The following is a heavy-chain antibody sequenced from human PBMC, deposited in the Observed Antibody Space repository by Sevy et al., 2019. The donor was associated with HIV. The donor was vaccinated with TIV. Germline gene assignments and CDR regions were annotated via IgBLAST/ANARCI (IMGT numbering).Heavy chain of an antibody. CDR1: GDTIRNYG. Sequence: ASVKVSCKASGDTIRNYGINWVRQAPGQGLEWMGRVIPIFGTPEYAQKFQGRVTITADEFTSAAYMELSSLRSEDTAVYYCAGSGSGTYYTLDYWGQGTLVTVSS. V-gene: IGHV1-69*13. CDR2: VIPIFGTP. D-gene: IGHD3-10*01. CDR3: AGSGSGTYYTLDY. J-gene: IGHJ4*02.